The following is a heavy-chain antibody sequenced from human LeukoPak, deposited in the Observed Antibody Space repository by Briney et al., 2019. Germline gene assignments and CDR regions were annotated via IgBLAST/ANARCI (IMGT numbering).Heavy chain of an antibody. Sequence: SETLSLTCTVSGNSISSGDNYWSWIRQPAGKGLEWIGRIYTSGSTSYNPSLKSRVTMSVDTSKNLFSLKLTSVTAADTAVYYCAREAVGDYALDYWGQGTLVTVSS. CDR1: GNSISSGDNY. D-gene: IGHD4-17*01. CDR3: AREAVGDYALDY. J-gene: IGHJ4*02. CDR2: IYTSGST. V-gene: IGHV4-61*02.